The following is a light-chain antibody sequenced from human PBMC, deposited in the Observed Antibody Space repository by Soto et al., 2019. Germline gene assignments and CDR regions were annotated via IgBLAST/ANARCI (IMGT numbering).Light chain of an antibody. CDR1: QRINTN. J-gene: IGKJ5*01. Sequence: ETLMTPSPAILSLSPGETATVSCRAGQRINTNLAWYQQKLGQAPRLLIYGASTRATGIPARFSGSGSGTEFTLTISSLQSEDFAVYYCQQYHNWPPITFGQGTRLEIK. CDR3: QQYHNWPPIT. CDR2: GAS. V-gene: IGKV3D-15*01.